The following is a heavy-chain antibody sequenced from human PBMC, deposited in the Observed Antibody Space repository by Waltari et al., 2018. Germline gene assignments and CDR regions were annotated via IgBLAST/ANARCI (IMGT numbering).Heavy chain of an antibody. CDR1: GGTISSIGHY. D-gene: IGHD2-21*01. J-gene: IGHJ4*02. Sequence: QLQLQESGPGLVKPSETLSLACIVSGGTISSIGHYWGWIRQPPGNGLEWLGTIYYTGDIYYNSSLQSRVTLSVDTSKNQISLKLTSVTAADTAVYYCARLWPWRGSIDYWGQGTLVTVSS. CDR2: IYYTGDI. CDR3: ARLWPWRGSIDY. V-gene: IGHV4-39*01.